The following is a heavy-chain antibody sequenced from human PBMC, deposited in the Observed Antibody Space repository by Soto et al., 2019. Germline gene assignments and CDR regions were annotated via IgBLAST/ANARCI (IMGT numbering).Heavy chain of an antibody. J-gene: IGHJ4*02. V-gene: IGHV3-33*01. D-gene: IGHD5-12*01. Sequence: QVQLVESGGGVVQPGRSLRLSCAASGCTLSSYGMHWVRQAPGKGLEWVAVIWYDGSNKYYADSVKGRFTISRDNSKNTLYLQMNSLRAEDTAVYYCARAPIGGYEIDYWGQGTLVTVSS. CDR1: GCTLSSYG. CDR2: IWYDGSNK. CDR3: ARAPIGGYEIDY.